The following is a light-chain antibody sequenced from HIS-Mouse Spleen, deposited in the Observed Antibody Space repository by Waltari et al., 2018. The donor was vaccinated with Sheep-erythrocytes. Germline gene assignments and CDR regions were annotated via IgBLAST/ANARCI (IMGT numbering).Light chain of an antibody. CDR3: GTWDSSLSAGRV. Sequence: QSVLTQPPSVSAAPGQTVTISCSGRSSTIGNNYVSWYQQLPATAPKLLIYDNNKRPSGIPDRFSGSKSGTSATLGITGLQTGDEADYYCGTWDSSLSAGRVFGGGTKLTVL. CDR1: SSTIGNNY. V-gene: IGLV1-51*01. CDR2: DNN. J-gene: IGLJ3*02.